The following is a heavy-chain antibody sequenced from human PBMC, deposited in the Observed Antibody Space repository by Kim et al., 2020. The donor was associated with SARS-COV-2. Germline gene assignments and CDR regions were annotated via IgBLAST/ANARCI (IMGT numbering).Heavy chain of an antibody. D-gene: IGHD3-16*01. V-gene: IGHV3-33*01. CDR2: IWYDGSNK. Sequence: GGSLRLSCAASGFTFSNFGMHWVRQPPGKGLEWVAFIWYDGSNKFYADSVKGRFTISRDNSKNTLYLQMNSLRAEDTAVYYCARYGGNAYYDYWGQGTLVTVSS. CDR1: GFTFSNFG. J-gene: IGHJ4*02. CDR3: ARYGGNAYYDY.